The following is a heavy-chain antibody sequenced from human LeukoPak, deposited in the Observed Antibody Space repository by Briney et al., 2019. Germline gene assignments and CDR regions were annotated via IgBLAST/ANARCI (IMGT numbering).Heavy chain of an antibody. J-gene: IGHJ3*02. CDR3: ARDRGDAFDI. Sequence: PGGSLRLSCAASGFTFSSYWMHWVRQAPGKGLEWVSSISSSSSYIYYADSVKGRFTISRDNAKNSLYLQMNSLRAEDTAVYYCARDRGDAFDIWAKGQWSPSLQ. CDR2: ISSSSSYI. V-gene: IGHV3-21*01. CDR1: GFTFSSYW.